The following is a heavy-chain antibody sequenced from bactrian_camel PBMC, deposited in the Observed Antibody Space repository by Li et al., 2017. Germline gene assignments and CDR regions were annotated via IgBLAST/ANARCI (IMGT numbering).Heavy chain of an antibody. D-gene: IGHD1*01. J-gene: IGHJ4*01. CDR3: YMEFPLSSCDNRQAY. Sequence: HVQLVESGGGSVQAGGSLRLSCAASGYTYTLNCMGWFRQAPGKEREGVAGIYAGGGKTFYADSVKGRFTISRDNSKTRAYLQMNSLKSEDTAMYTCYMEFPLSSCDNRQAYWGQGTQVTVS. V-gene: IGHV3S54*01. CDR1: GYTYTLNC. CDR2: IYAGGGKT.